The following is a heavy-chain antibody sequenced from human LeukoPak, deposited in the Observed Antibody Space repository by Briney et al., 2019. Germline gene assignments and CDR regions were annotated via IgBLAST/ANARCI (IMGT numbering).Heavy chain of an antibody. Sequence: GGSLRLSCAASGFTVSSNYMSWVRQAPGKGLEWVSVIYSGGSTYYADSVKGRFTISRDNSKNTLYLQMNSLRAEDTAVYYCARDLEQQLVFDYWGQGTLVTVSS. CDR1: GFTVSSNY. D-gene: IGHD6-13*01. CDR3: ARDLEQQLVFDY. J-gene: IGHJ4*02. V-gene: IGHV3-66*01. CDR2: IYSGGST.